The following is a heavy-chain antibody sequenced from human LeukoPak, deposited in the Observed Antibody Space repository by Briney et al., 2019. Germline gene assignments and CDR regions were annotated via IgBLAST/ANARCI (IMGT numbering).Heavy chain of an antibody. V-gene: IGHV1-18*01. CDR1: GHTFTSYG. D-gene: IGHD1-1*01. CDR2: ISAYNGNT. CDR3: ARARLPGTTDAFDI. J-gene: IGHJ3*02. Sequence: ASVKVSCKASGHTFTSYGISWVRQAPGQGLEWMGWISAYNGNTNYAQKLQGRVTMTTDTSTSTAYMELRSLRSDDTAVYYCARARLPGTTDAFDIWGQGTMVTVSS.